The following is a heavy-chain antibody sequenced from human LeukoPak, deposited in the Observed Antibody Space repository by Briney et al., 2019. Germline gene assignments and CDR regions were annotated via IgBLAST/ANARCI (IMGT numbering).Heavy chain of an antibody. Sequence: ASVKVSCKASGYTFTSYGISWVRQAPGQGLEWMGWISAYNGNTNYAQKFQGRVTMTRDTSISTAYMELSRLRSDDTAVYYCARITVNWFDPWGQGTLVTVSS. J-gene: IGHJ5*02. CDR1: GYTFTSYG. CDR2: ISAYNGNT. CDR3: ARITVNWFDP. D-gene: IGHD4-11*01. V-gene: IGHV1-18*01.